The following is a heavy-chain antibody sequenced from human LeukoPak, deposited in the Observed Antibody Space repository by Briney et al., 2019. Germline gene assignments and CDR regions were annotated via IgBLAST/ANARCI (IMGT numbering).Heavy chain of an antibody. D-gene: IGHD3-3*01. J-gene: IGHJ4*02. Sequence: ASVMVSCKASGGTFSSYGISWVRHAPGQGLEWMGGIIPIFGAANYAQKFQGRVTITTDESTRTAYMELSSLRSDDAAVYYCSRDGSALRFLEWFYWGQGTLVTVSS. V-gene: IGHV1-69*05. CDR3: SRDGSALRFLEWFY. CDR1: GGTFSSYG. CDR2: IIPIFGAA.